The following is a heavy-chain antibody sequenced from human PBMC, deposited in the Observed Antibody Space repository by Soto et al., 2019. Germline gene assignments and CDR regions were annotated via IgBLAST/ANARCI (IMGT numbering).Heavy chain of an antibody. D-gene: IGHD3-10*01. CDR3: TRDSYGSGYGMDV. J-gene: IGHJ6*02. Sequence: QITLKESGPALVKPTQTLTLTCTFSGFSLTRGVAVGWIRQPPGRDLEWLALIYWDDDKRYSRSRKSRLTIIKNTSENQVVLPMSNFGPVDTDTYCCTRDSYGSGYGMDVWGQGTTVTASS. V-gene: IGHV2-5*02. CDR2: IYWDDDK. CDR1: GFSLTRGVA.